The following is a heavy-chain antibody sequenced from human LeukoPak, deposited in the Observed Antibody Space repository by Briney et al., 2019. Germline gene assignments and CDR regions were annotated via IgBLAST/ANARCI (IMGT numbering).Heavy chain of an antibody. Sequence: GGSLRLSCAASGFTLSSYSMNWVRQAPGKGLEWVSSISSSSSYIYYADSVKGRFTISRDNAKNSLYLQMNSLRAEDTAVYYCARDGLGVPDYWGQGTLVTVSS. CDR2: ISSSSSYI. V-gene: IGHV3-21*01. J-gene: IGHJ4*02. CDR3: ARDGLGVPDY. CDR1: GFTLSSYS. D-gene: IGHD3/OR15-3a*01.